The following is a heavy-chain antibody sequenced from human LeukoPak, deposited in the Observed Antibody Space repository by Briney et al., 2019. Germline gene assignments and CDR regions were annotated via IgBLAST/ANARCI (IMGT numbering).Heavy chain of an antibody. CDR3: ARRYSSGWIDPFYYYYGMDV. Sequence: PSETLSLTCTVSGGSIGSYYWSWIRQPPGKGLEWIGYIYYSGSTNYNPSLKSRVTISVDTSKNQFSLKLSSVTAADTAVYYCARRYSSGWIDPFYYYYGMDVWGQGTTVTVSS. CDR1: GGSIGSYY. D-gene: IGHD6-19*01. CDR2: IYYSGST. V-gene: IGHV4-59*08. J-gene: IGHJ6*02.